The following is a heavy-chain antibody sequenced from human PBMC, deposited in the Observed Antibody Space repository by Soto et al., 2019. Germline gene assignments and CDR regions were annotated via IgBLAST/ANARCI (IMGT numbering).Heavy chain of an antibody. J-gene: IGHJ3*02. Sequence: TSETLSLTCTVSGGSISSYYWSWIRQPPGKGLEWIGYIYHSGSTYYNPSLKSRLTISEDTSKNQFSLKLTSVTAADTAVYYCARNRGGWPPDAFDIRAQRTAVTVSS. CDR2: IYHSGST. D-gene: IGHD6-19*01. CDR3: ARNRGGWPPDAFDI. CDR1: GGSISSYY. V-gene: IGHV4-4*09.